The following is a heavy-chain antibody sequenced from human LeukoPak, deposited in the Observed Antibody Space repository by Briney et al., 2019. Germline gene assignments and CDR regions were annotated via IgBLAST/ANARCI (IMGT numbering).Heavy chain of an antibody. CDR2: VDHTGST. V-gene: IGHV4-59*01. D-gene: IGHD1-26*01. CDR1: DDSITMYY. CDR3: AREGGSYYPHYYFDY. Sequence: SETLSLTYTVSDDSITMYYWTWIRRPPGKGLEWIGYVDHTGSTKFNPSLNGRVSISRDTSNNFFSLKLSSVTAADTAVYYCAREGGSYYPHYYFDYWGQGTLVTVSS. J-gene: IGHJ4*02.